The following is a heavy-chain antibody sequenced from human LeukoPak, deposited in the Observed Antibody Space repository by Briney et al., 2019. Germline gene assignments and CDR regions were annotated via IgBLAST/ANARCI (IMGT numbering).Heavy chain of an antibody. V-gene: IGHV1-69*01. Sequence: SVKVSCKASGGTFSNYAISWVRQAPGQGLEWMGGIIPIFGRANYAQKFQGRVTITADESTSTAYMELSSLRSEDTAVYYCARTPSVVVTASPWLGWFDPWGQGTLVTVSS. CDR1: GGTFSNYA. CDR2: IIPIFGRA. D-gene: IGHD2-21*02. CDR3: ARTPSVVVTASPWLGWFDP. J-gene: IGHJ5*02.